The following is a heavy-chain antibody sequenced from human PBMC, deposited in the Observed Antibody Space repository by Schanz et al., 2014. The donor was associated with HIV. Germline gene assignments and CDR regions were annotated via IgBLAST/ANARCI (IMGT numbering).Heavy chain of an antibody. D-gene: IGHD3-9*01. CDR1: GFNFNNYA. CDR3: AKADEIRHFDWYHPPFDS. V-gene: IGHV3-23*01. Sequence: QLLESGGGLVQPGGLLRLSCAASGFNFNNYAMTWVRQAPGKGLEWVSSISESGGRTYYADSVKGRFTIFRDNGKNSLFLQMNSLRAEDTAVYYCAKADEIRHFDWYHPPFDSWGQGTLVTVSS. J-gene: IGHJ4*02. CDR2: ISESGGRT.